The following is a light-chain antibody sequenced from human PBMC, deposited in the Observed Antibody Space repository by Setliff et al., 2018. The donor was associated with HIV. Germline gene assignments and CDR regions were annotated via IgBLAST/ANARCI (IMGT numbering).Light chain of an antibody. J-gene: IGLJ1*01. Sequence: QSVLTQPASVSGSPGQSITISCTGTSRDVGGYNYVSWYQQHPGKAPKLITYEVRNRPSGVSNRFSGSKSGNTASLTISGLQTEDEADYYCSSYAITNTLPFGTGTKV. CDR1: SRDVGGYNY. V-gene: IGLV2-14*01. CDR3: SSYAITNTLP. CDR2: EVR.